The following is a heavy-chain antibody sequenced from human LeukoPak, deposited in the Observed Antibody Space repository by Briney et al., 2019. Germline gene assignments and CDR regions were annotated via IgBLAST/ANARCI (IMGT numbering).Heavy chain of an antibody. CDR2: IYHSGST. Sequence: SETLSLTCTVSGGSISSGGYYWSWIRQPPGKGLEWIGYIYHSGSTYYNPSLKSRVTISVDRSKNQFSLKLSSVTAADTAVYYCAREGNSYGYRPVDYWGQGTLVTVSS. CDR1: GGSISSGGYY. CDR3: AREGNSYGYRPVDY. V-gene: IGHV4-30-2*01. J-gene: IGHJ4*02. D-gene: IGHD5-18*01.